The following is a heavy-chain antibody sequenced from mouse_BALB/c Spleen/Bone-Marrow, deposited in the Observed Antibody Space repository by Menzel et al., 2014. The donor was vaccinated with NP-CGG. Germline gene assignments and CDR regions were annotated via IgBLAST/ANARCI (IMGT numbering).Heavy chain of an antibody. CDR1: GYPFTDYN. D-gene: IGHD1-1*01. V-gene: IGHV1S29*02. CDR3: VRAPPITSVVTRDY. CDR2: IYPHTSGT. Sequence: EVQGVESGPELVKPGASVKISCKASGYPFTDYNMHWVKQSHGKSLEWIGYIYPHTSGTGYNQKFRNKATLTVDISSSTAYMVLRSLTSEDSAVYYCVRAPPITSVVTRDYWGQGTTLTVSS. J-gene: IGHJ2*01.